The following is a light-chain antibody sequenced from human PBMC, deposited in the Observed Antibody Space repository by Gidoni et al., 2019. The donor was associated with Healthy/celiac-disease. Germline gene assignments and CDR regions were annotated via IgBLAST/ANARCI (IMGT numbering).Light chain of an antibody. CDR1: QGISSY. CDR3: QQYYSYPRT. V-gene: IGKV1-8*01. CDR2: AAS. J-gene: IGKJ1*01. Sequence: AIPITQSPSSVSASTGDRVTRTCRASQGISSYLAWYQQKPGKAPKLLIYAASTLQSGVPSRFSGSGSGTDFTLTISCLQSEDFATYYCQQYYSYPRTFXQXTKVEIK.